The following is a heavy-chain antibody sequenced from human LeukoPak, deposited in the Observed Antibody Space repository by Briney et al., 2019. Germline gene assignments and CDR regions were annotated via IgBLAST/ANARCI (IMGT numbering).Heavy chain of an antibody. V-gene: IGHV3-7*03. Sequence: GGSLRLSCAASGFTFSSYWMSWVRQAPGKGLEWVANIKQDGSEKYYVDSVKGRFTISRDNAKNSLYLQMNSLRAEDTAVYYCARDPYGTSTYYDFWSGYYAYFYGMDVWGQGTTVTVSS. CDR1: GFTFSSYW. CDR2: IKQDGSEK. D-gene: IGHD3-3*01. J-gene: IGHJ6*02. CDR3: ARDPYGTSTYYDFWSGYYAYFYGMDV.